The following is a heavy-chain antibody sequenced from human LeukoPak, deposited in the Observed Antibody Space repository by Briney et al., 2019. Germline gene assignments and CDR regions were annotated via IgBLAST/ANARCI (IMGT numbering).Heavy chain of an antibody. J-gene: IGHJ5*01. CDR3: GRDGSVRYCSTTSCYGEGWFES. Sequence: GESLTLSCAASGFTFSDYYMTWIRQAPGKGLEWLSYISSGGSTIYYADLEKGLFTISRDNTKNSPYLQMNSLRAEDTAFYYCGRDGSVRYCSTTSCYGEGWFESWGQGTLVTVSS. V-gene: IGHV3-11*04. D-gene: IGHD2-2*01. CDR2: ISSGGSTI. CDR1: GFTFSDYY.